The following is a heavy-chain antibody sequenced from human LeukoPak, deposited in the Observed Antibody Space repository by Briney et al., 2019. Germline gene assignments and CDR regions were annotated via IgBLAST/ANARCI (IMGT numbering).Heavy chain of an antibody. CDR3: ARIALGYFDY. J-gene: IGHJ4*02. CDR2: IRYDGSNK. Sequence: GGSLRLSCAASGFTFSNYGMHWVRQAPGKGLEWVAFIRYDGSNKYYADSVKGRFTISRDNSKNSLYLQMNSLRAEDTAVYYCARIALGYFDYWGQGTLVTVSS. D-gene: IGHD2-21*01. CDR1: GFTFSNYG. V-gene: IGHV3-30*02.